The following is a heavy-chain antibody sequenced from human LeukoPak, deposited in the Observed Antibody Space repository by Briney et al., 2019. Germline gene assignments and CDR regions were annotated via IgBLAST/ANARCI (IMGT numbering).Heavy chain of an antibody. CDR3: ARPALRRRLGSNNWFDP. CDR2: ISSSSSYI. V-gene: IGHV3-21*01. J-gene: IGHJ5*02. CDR1: GFTFSSYA. Sequence: GGSLRLSCAASGFTFSSYAMSWVRQAPGKGLEWVSSISSSSSYIYYADSVKGRFTISRDNAKNSLYLQMNSLRAEDTAVYYCARPALRRRLGSNNWFDPWGQGTLVTVSS. D-gene: IGHD5-12*01.